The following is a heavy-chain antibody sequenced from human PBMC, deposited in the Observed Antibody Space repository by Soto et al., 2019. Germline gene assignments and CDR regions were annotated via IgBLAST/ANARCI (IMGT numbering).Heavy chain of an antibody. V-gene: IGHV1-46*01. D-gene: IGHD2-21*02. CDR3: ARVESGGGPCYSDHPEAFGI. CDR2: INPSGGRT. Sequence: QVHLVQTAAQVKRPGASVNISCKASGYMFTRYYIHWVRQAPGQGLQWMGMINPSGGRTKYAQLFQGRGTMTADPSTNTAHMELSSLRSDDTAVLYCARVESGGGPCYSDHPEAFGIRGQGTVVTVSS. J-gene: IGHJ3*02. CDR1: GYMFTRYY.